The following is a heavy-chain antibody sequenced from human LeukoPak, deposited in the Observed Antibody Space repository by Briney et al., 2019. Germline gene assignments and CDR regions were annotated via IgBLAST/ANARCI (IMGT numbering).Heavy chain of an antibody. V-gene: IGHV3-7*01. D-gene: IGHD6-19*01. Sequence: GGSLRLSCAASGFTFSSYWLSWVRQAPGKGLEWVANINQDGRENYYVDPVKARFTISRDNAKTSLYLQMNSLRAEDTAVYYCARGANSGWYAEYFQHWGQGNLVTVSS. J-gene: IGHJ1*01. CDR1: GFTFSSYW. CDR3: ARGANSGWYAEYFQH. CDR2: INQDGREN.